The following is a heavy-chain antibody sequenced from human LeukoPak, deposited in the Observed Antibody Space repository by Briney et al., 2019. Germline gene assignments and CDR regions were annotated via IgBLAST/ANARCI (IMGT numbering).Heavy chain of an antibody. D-gene: IGHD3-10*01. CDR2: FSHTGSP. CDR3: ARPRLLFGSGPILV. J-gene: IGHJ4*02. V-gene: IGHV4-4*02. CDR1: GGSISSSNW. Sequence: PSGTLSLTCAVSGGSISSSNWWSWVRQPPGKGLEWIGEFSHTGSPIYNPSLKSRVNISIDTSRNQFSLRLTSVTAADTAVYFCARPRLLFGSGPILVWGQGTLVTVSS.